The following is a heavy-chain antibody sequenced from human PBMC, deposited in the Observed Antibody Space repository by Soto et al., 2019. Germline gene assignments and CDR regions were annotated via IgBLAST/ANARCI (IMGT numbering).Heavy chain of an antibody. J-gene: IGHJ4*02. D-gene: IGHD3-16*01. CDR3: TTAGDYVWGSYPDY. V-gene: IGHV3-15*07. CDR2: IKSKTDGGTT. Sequence: EVQLVESGGGLVKPGGSLRLSCADSGFTFSNAWMNWVRQAPGKGLEWVGRIKSKTDGGTTDYAAPVKGRFTISRDDSKNTLYLHMNSLKTEDTAVYYCTTAGDYVWGSYPDYWGQGTLVTVSS. CDR1: GFTFSNAW.